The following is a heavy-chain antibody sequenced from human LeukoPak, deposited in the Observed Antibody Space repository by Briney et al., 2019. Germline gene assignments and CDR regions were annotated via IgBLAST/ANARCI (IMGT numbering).Heavy chain of an antibody. CDR1: GGLISRIEYY. J-gene: IGHJ4*02. D-gene: IGHD1-26*01. CDR3: ASVSVWELATHPGGSFDY. Sequence: SQTLSLTCTVSGGLISRIEYYWSWIRQSPVKGHEWLGHIYHTGTTLYSPHLNNRLTVSVDSSRNQFSLTLNSVTAADTAVYYCASVSVWELATHPGGSFDYWGRGILATVSS. V-gene: IGHV4-30-4*01. CDR2: IYHTGTT.